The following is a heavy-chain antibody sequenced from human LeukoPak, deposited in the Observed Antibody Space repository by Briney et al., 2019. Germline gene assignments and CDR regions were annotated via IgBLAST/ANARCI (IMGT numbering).Heavy chain of an antibody. CDR2: IRYDGSNK. CDR1: GFTFRSYG. Sequence: GGSLRLSCAASGFTFRSYGMHWVRQAPGKGLEWVAFIRYDGSNKYYADSVKGRFTISRDNSKNTLYLQMNSLRAEDTAVYYCARSFAVVPAAYYFDYWGQGTLVTVSS. D-gene: IGHD2-2*01. J-gene: IGHJ4*02. V-gene: IGHV3-30*02. CDR3: ARSFAVVPAAYYFDY.